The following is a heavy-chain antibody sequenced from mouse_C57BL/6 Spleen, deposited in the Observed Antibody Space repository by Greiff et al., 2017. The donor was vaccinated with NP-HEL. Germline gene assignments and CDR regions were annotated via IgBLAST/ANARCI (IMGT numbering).Heavy chain of an antibody. Sequence: EVKLVESGEGLVKPGGSLKLSCAASGFTFSSYAMSWVRQTPEKRLEWVAYISSGGDYIYYAATVKGRFTISRDNARNTLYLQMSSLKSEDTAMYYCTRDEGYFDVWGTGTTVTVSS. CDR1: GFTFSSYA. V-gene: IGHV5-9-1*02. J-gene: IGHJ1*03. CDR3: TRDEGYFDV. CDR2: ISSGGDYI.